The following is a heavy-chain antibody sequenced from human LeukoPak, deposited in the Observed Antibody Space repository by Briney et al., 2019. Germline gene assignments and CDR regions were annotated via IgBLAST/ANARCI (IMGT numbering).Heavy chain of an antibody. J-gene: IGHJ4*02. D-gene: IGHD4-17*01. CDR1: GFTFSSYE. V-gene: IGHV3-48*03. CDR2: ISSSASTI. CDR3: VTRHDYGDHGRGCLDY. Sequence: GGSLRLSCAASGFTFSSYEMNWVRQAPGKGLEWISYISSSASTIYHADSVKGRFTISRDNAKNSLYLQMNSLRAEDTAIYYCVTRHDYGDHGRGCLDYWGQGTLVTVSS.